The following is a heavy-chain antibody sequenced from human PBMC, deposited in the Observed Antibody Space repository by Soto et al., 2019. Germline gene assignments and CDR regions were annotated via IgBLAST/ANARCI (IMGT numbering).Heavy chain of an antibody. J-gene: IGHJ5*02. CDR1: GFTFDDYA. CDR2: ISWNSGSI. D-gene: IGHD1-26*01. CDR3: AKDIGRAVGAIYNLFDP. V-gene: IGHV3-9*01. Sequence: EVQLVESGGGLVQPGRSLRLSCAASGFTFDDYAMHWVRQAPGKGLEWVSGISWNSGSIGYADSVKGRFTISRDNAKNSLYLQMNSLRAEDTALYYCAKDIGRAVGAIYNLFDPWGQGTLVTVSS.